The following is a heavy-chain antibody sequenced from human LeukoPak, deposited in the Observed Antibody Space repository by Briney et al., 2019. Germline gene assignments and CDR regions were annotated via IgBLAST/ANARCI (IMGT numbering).Heavy chain of an antibody. Sequence: GGSLRLSCVDSGFTFDDYGMSWIRQAPGKGLEWVSYISSSGSTIYYADSVKGRFTISRNNAKNSLYLQMNSLRAEDTAVYYCARGVDITMVREDLWGQGTMVTVSS. CDR2: ISSSGSTI. V-gene: IGHV3-11*04. CDR3: ARGVDITMVREDL. CDR1: GFTFDDYG. D-gene: IGHD3-10*01. J-gene: IGHJ3*01.